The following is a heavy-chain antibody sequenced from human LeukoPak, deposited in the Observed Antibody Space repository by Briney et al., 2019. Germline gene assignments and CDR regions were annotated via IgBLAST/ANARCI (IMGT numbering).Heavy chain of an antibody. V-gene: IGHV3-53*05. CDR2: IYSGGST. CDR3: AKDRLSGYSGGVIDY. CDR1: GFTVSSNY. D-gene: IGHD5-12*01. Sequence: GGSLRLSCAASGFTVSSNYMSWVRQAPGKGLEWVSVIYSGGSTYYADSVKGRFTISRDNAKNSLYLQMNSLRAEDMALYYCAKDRLSGYSGGVIDYWGQGTLVTVSS. J-gene: IGHJ4*02.